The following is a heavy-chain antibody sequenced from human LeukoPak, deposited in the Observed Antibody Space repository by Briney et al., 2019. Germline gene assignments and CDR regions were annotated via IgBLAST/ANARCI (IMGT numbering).Heavy chain of an antibody. Sequence: GASVKVSCKASGYTFTSYYMHWVRQAPGQGLEWMGIINPSGGSTSYAQKFQGRVTMTRDTSTSTVYMELSSLRPEDRSVYYCARVMVTGVGAYNWFDPWGQGTLVTVSS. CDR1: GYTFTSYY. CDR2: INPSGGST. D-gene: IGHD3-10*01. J-gene: IGHJ5*02. CDR3: ARVMVTGVGAYNWFDP. V-gene: IGHV1-46*01.